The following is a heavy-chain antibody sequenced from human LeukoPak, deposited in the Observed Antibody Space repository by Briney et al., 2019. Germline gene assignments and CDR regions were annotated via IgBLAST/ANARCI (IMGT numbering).Heavy chain of an antibody. V-gene: IGHV4-34*01. Sequence: SETLSLTCAVYGGSFSGYYWTWIRQPPGKGLEWIGEINHSGSTNYNPSLKSRVTISVDTSKNHFSLKLSSVTAADTAVYYCARADYYDTSGYSKNYYYYYMDVWGKGTTVTVSS. J-gene: IGHJ6*03. CDR3: ARADYYDTSGYSKNYYYYYMDV. CDR2: INHSGST. D-gene: IGHD3-22*01. CDR1: GGSFSGYY.